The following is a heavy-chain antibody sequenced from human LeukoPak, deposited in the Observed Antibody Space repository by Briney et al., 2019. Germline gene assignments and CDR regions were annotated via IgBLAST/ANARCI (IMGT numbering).Heavy chain of an antibody. Sequence: SETLSLTCAVYGGSFSGYYWSWIRQPPGKGVEWVGEINHSGSTNYNPSLKSRVTISVDTSKNQFSLKLSSVTAADTAVYYCARLSKRLDSAIFGVVNPGPDYGMDVWGQGTTVTVSS. V-gene: IGHV4-34*01. CDR3: ARLSKRLDSAIFGVVNPGPDYGMDV. CDR1: GGSFSGYY. CDR2: INHSGST. D-gene: IGHD3-3*01. J-gene: IGHJ6*02.